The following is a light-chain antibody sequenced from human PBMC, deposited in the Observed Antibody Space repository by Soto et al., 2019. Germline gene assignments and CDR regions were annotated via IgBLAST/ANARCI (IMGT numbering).Light chain of an antibody. CDR2: YDS. CDR3: QVWASSSDHPV. Sequence: SSELTQPPSVSVAPGKTARITCGGNNIGSKSVHWYQQKPGQAPVLVIYYDSDRPSGIPERFSGSNSGNTATLTISRVEAGDEDDYYCQVWASSSDHPVFGGGTKLTVL. J-gene: IGLJ2*01. V-gene: IGLV3-21*04. CDR1: NIGSKS.